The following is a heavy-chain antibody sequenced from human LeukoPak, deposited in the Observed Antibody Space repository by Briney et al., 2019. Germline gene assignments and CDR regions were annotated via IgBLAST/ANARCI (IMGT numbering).Heavy chain of an antibody. CDR1: GYTLTTYA. V-gene: IGHV1-18*01. J-gene: IGHJ4*02. CDR2: ISAYNGNT. D-gene: IGHD6-19*01. Sequence: ASVKVSCKASGYTLTTYAVSWVRQAPGQGLEWMGWISAYNGNTNYAQKLQGRVTMTTDTSTSTAYMELRSLRSDDTAVYYCARGAKGWSDYWGQGTLVTVSS. CDR3: ARGAKGWSDY.